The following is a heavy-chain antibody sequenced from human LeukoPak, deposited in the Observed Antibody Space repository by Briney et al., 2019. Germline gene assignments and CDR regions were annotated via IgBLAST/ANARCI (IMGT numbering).Heavy chain of an antibody. V-gene: IGHV1-18*01. CDR1: GYTFTNYG. J-gene: IGHJ4*02. CDR2: ISAYNGNT. D-gene: IGHD6-19*01. Sequence: ASVKVSCKASGYTFTNYGINWVRQAPGQGLEWMGWISAYNGNTNYAQKLQGRGTMTTDTSTSTAYLELRSLRSDDTAVYYCGRGQLEWLPTPRGVWGEGNLVTVSS. CDR3: GRGQLEWLPTPRGV.